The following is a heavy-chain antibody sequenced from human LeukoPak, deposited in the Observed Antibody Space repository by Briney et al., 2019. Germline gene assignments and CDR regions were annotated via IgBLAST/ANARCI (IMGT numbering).Heavy chain of an antibody. CDR1: GFTFSSYS. V-gene: IGHV3-21*01. J-gene: IGHJ4*02. Sequence: GGSLRLSCAASGFTFSSYSMNWVRQAPGKGLEWVSSISSSSSYIYYADSVKGRFTISRDNAKNSLYLQMNSLRAEDTAVYYCARVAMIVAKPYDNWGQGTLVTVSS. D-gene: IGHD3-22*01. CDR3: ARVAMIVAKPYDN. CDR2: ISSSSSYI.